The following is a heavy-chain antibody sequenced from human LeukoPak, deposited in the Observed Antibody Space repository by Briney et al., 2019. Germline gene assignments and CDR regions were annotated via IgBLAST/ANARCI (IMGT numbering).Heavy chain of an antibody. D-gene: IGHD3-22*01. Sequence: ASVKVSCKASGYTFSGYYIHWVRQAPGQGLEWMGWINPNTGGTKYAQRFQDRVTMTRDTSISTAYMEVSRLRYDDTAVYYCARGREFSITMIVVGLGWFDPWGQGTLVTVSS. J-gene: IGHJ5*02. CDR1: GYTFSGYY. CDR2: INPNTGGT. V-gene: IGHV1-2*02. CDR3: ARGREFSITMIVVGLGWFDP.